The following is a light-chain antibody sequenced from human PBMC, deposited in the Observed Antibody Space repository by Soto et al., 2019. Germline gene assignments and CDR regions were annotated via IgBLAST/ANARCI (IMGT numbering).Light chain of an antibody. Sequence: EIVMTQSPATMSVSPGERATLSCRASQSMGSNVAWYQQKPGQAPRLLIYGASTRAAGIPARFSGSGSGTDFTLTISSLEPEDFAVYYCQQRSNWPRTFGPGTKVDI. J-gene: IGKJ1*01. CDR3: QQRSNWPRT. CDR1: QSMGSN. V-gene: IGKV3-15*01. CDR2: GAS.